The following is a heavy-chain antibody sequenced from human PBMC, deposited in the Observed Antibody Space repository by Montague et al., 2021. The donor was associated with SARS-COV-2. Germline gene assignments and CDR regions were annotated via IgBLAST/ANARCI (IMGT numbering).Heavy chain of an antibody. CDR2: IYNSGTT. J-gene: IGHJ5*02. CDR1: GGSINSGGYY. V-gene: IGHV4-31*03. CDR3: ARTVVYSGFDYSWFDP. Sequence: TLSLTCTVSGGSINSGGYYWNWIRQHPGKGLEWIGYIYNSGTTSYSPSLRSRVTISLDTSKSLFSLKVRSVSAADTAVYYCARTVVYSGFDYSWFDPWGQGILVTVSS. D-gene: IGHD5-12*01.